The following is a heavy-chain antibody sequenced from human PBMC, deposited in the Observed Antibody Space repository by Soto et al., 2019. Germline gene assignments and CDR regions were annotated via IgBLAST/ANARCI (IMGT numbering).Heavy chain of an antibody. CDR3: ARTYYSGSYFSDY. D-gene: IGHD3-10*01. CDR1: GFTVSSDY. J-gene: IGHJ4*02. V-gene: IGHV3-53*01. CDR2: TYSDGRT. Sequence: PVGSLRLSCAVSGFTVSSDYMNWVRQAPGKGLEWVSITYSDGRTFYADSVKGRFTVVRDDFKNMMYLQMNSLRVEDTAVYYCARTYYSGSYFSDYWGQGTLVTVSS.